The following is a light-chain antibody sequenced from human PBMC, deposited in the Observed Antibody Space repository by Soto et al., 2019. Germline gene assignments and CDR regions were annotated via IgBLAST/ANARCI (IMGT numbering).Light chain of an antibody. CDR3: SSYTSTTTLGV. Sequence: QSVLAQPASVSGSPGQSITISCTGTSSALGDFNFVSWYQHHPGKAPKLIIFDVTTRPSGVSARFSGSKSGNTASLTISGLQAEDAADYYCSSYTSTTTLGVFGTGTKVTVL. CDR2: DVT. CDR1: SSALGDFNF. J-gene: IGLJ1*01. V-gene: IGLV2-14*03.